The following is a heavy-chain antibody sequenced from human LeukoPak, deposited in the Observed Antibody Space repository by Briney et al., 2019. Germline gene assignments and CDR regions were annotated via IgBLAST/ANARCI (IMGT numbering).Heavy chain of an antibody. J-gene: IGHJ4*02. D-gene: IGHD3-10*01. V-gene: IGHV3-74*01. Sequence: GGSLRLSCTASGFTFSGHWIHWVRQAPGKGLVWVSRINSDGGSTSYTDSVKGRFTISRDNAKNTLYLQMNSLRVEDTAVFYCAKVAKYYYGSETYYFFEHWGQGTPVTASS. CDR2: INSDGGST. CDR1: GFTFSGHW. CDR3: AKVAKYYYGSETYYFFEH.